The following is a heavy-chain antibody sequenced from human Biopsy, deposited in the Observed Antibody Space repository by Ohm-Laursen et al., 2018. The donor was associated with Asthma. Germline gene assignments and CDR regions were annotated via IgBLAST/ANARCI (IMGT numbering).Heavy chain of an antibody. Sequence: SDTLSLTCKVFGGFSIRSPDYHWSWIRQSPGKGLEWIGFVFWSGSTHYSRSLERRVSISIDTATNEFSMKLWSVTPADTAVYFCARVVSYGDIYFGIDVWGPGNTVVVS. CDR1: GGFSIRSPDYH. D-gene: IGHD4-17*01. CDR2: VFWSGST. CDR3: ARVVSYGDIYFGIDV. J-gene: IGHJ6*02. V-gene: IGHV4-30-4*02.